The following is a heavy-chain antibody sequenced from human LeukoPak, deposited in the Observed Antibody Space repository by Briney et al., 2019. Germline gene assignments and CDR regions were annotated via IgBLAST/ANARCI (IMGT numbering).Heavy chain of an antibody. D-gene: IGHD5-24*01. Sequence: GASVKVSCKASGYTFTSYGISWVRQAPGQGLEWMGWISAYNGNTNYAQKLQGRVTMTTDTSTSTAYMELSSLRSEDTAVYYCARSREMATMNHFDYWGQGTLVTVSS. J-gene: IGHJ4*02. CDR3: ARSREMATMNHFDY. CDR1: GYTFTSYG. CDR2: ISAYNGNT. V-gene: IGHV1-18*01.